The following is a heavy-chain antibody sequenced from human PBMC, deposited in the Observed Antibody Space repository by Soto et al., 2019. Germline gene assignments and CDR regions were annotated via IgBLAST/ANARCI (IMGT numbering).Heavy chain of an antibody. CDR2: IGRDGSEK. D-gene: IGHD6-13*01. CDR3: AAWPLSSWFDY. Sequence: EVQLVESGGGLVQPGESLRLSCVGSGFTFTSYWMGWVRQAPGKGLQWVANIGRDGSEKSYVDSLKGRFTISRDNARRSVYLQMNSLGVEDTAVCYCAAWPLSSWFDYWGRGILVTVSS. J-gene: IGHJ4*02. V-gene: IGHV3-7*05. CDR1: GFTFTSYW.